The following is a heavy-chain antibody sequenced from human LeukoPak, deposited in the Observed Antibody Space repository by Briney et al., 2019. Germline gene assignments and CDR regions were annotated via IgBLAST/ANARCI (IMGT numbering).Heavy chain of an antibody. CDR3: ATESLPLRATAEYFQH. V-gene: IGHV1-24*01. D-gene: IGHD3-10*01. CDR2: FDPEDGET. CDR1: GYTLTELS. J-gene: IGHJ1*01. Sequence: ASVKVSCKVSGYTLTELSMHWVRQAPGKGLEWMGGFDPEDGETIYAQKFQGRVTMTEDTSTDTAYMELSSLRSEDTAVYYCATESLPLRATAEYFQHWGQGTLSPSPQ.